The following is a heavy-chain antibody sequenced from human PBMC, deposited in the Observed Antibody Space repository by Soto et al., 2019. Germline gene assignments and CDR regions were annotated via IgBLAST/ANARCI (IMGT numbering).Heavy chain of an antibody. CDR1: GAALNSGNYY. V-gene: IGHV4-31*03. J-gene: IGHJ6*02. CDR2: IYVTGAV. Sequence: SETLSLTCSVSGAALNSGNYYWSWIRQVPGKGLEWIGHIYVTGAVDYNPSLRDRITISQDTSERQFSLNLRLVTAADTAVYYCARAVQPKILLFGKLTRRDYYDGMDVWGQGTKVTVSS. CDR3: ARAVQPKILLFGKLTRRDYYDGMDV. D-gene: IGHD3-3*01.